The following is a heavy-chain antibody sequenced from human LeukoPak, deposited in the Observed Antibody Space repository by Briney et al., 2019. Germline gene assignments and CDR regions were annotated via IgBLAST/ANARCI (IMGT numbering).Heavy chain of an antibody. J-gene: IGHJ4*02. CDR1: GFTFSSYP. Sequence: PGGSLRLSCAASGFTFSSYPMHWVRQAPGKGLEYVSAISSNGGSTYYANSVKGRFTISRDNSKNTLYLQMGSLSAEDMAVYYCARGGYYYDSSGYYRFDYWGQGTLVTVSS. CDR3: ARGGYYYDSSGYYRFDY. V-gene: IGHV3-64*01. D-gene: IGHD3-22*01. CDR2: ISSNGGST.